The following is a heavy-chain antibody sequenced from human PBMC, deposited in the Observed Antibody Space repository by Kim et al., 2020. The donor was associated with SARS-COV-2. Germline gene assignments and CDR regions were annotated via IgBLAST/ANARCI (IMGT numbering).Heavy chain of an antibody. Sequence: SETLSLTCAVYGGSFSGYYWSWIRQPPGKWLEWIGEINHSGSTNYNPSLKSRVTISVDTSKNQFSLKLSSVTAAATAVYYCERRSITGTTYWGQGNLVT. CDR1: GGSFSGYY. J-gene: IGHJ4*02. V-gene: IGHV4-34*01. CDR2: INHSGST. D-gene: IGHD1-7*01. CDR3: ERRSITGTTY.